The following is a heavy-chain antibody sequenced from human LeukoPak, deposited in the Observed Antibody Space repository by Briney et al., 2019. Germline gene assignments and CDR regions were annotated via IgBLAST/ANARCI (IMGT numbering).Heavy chain of an antibody. J-gene: IGHJ5*02. CDR2: IYTSGST. CDR1: GGSISSGSYY. V-gene: IGHV4-61*02. D-gene: IGHD3-10*01. CDR3: ARGSYGSGSYEGHWFDP. Sequence: SETLSLTCTVSGGSISSGSYYWSWIRQPAWKGLEWIGRIYTSGSTNYNPSLKSRVTISVDTSKNQFSLKLSSVTAADTAVYYCARGSYGSGSYEGHWFDPWGQGTLVTVSS.